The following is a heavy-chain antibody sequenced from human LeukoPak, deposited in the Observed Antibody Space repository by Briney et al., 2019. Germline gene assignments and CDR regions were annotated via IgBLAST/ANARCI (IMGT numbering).Heavy chain of an antibody. D-gene: IGHD5-24*01. J-gene: IGHJ4*02. CDR2: IYYSGST. Sequence: PSETLSLTCTVSGGSISSHYWSWIRQPPGKGLEWIGYIYYSGSTNYNPSLKSRVTMSVDTSKNQFSLKLSSVTAADTAVYYCARVGVAMATSRFDYWAQGTLVTVSS. CDR3: ARVGVAMATSRFDY. V-gene: IGHV4-59*11. CDR1: GGSISSHY.